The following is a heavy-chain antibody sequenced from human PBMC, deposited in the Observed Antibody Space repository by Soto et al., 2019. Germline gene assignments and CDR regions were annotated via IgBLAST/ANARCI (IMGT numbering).Heavy chain of an antibody. CDR2: ISSSSSTI. Sequence: GGSLRLSCAASGFTFSSYSMNWVRQAPGKGLEWVSYISSSSSTIYYADSVKGRFTISRDNAKNSLYLQMNSLRAEDTAVYYCARKVLGGNYRLYTPGLYYFDYWGQGTLVTVSS. CDR1: GFTFSSYS. CDR3: ARKVLGGNYRLYTPGLYYFDY. V-gene: IGHV3-48*01. D-gene: IGHD4-4*01. J-gene: IGHJ4*02.